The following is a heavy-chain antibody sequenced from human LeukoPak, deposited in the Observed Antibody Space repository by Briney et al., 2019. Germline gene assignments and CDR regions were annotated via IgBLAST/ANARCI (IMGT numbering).Heavy chain of an antibody. V-gene: IGHV3-7*01. CDR1: GFTFSSYW. CDR3: ARVRGVIISMDSAFFDY. Sequence: GGSLRLSCAASGFTFSSYWMSWVRQAPGKGLEWVANIKQDGSEKYYVDSVKGRFTISRDNAKNSVYLHMNSLRAEDTAVYYCARVRGVIISMDSAFFDYWGQGTLVTVSS. CDR2: IKQDGSEK. J-gene: IGHJ4*02. D-gene: IGHD3-10*01.